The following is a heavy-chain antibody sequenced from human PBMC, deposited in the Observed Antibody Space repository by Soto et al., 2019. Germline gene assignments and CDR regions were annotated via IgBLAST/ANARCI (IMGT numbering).Heavy chain of an antibody. CDR1: GGSISSSSYY. CDR2: ICYSGST. V-gene: IGHV4-39*01. J-gene: IGHJ4*02. CDR3: ARMYSSSPRLDY. Sequence: SETLSLTCTVSGGSISSSSYYWGWIRQPPGKGLEWIGSICYSGSTYYNPSLKSRVTISVDTSKNQFSLKLSSVTAADTAVYYCARMYSSSPRLDYWGQGTLVTVSS. D-gene: IGHD6-6*01.